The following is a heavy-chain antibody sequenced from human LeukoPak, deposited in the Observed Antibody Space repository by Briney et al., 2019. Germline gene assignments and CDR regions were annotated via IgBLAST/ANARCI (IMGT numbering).Heavy chain of an antibody. CDR1: GGSIGSGAYY. Sequence: PSETLSLTCTVSGGSIGSGAYYWSWIRQHPGKGLEWIGCIHYSGHTYYNPSLKSRVTISVDTSKNQFSLKLSSVTAADTAVYYCARGRLSYDILTGYYNSYFDYWGQGTLVTVSS. D-gene: IGHD3-9*01. CDR3: ARGRLSYDILTGYYNSYFDY. V-gene: IGHV4-31*03. J-gene: IGHJ4*02. CDR2: IHYSGHT.